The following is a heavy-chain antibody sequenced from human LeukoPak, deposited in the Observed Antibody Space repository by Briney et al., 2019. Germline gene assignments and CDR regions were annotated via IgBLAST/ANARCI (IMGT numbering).Heavy chain of an antibody. V-gene: IGHV3-23*01. CDR2: ISGSGGST. D-gene: IGHD2-2*01. CDR1: GFTFSSYA. CDR3: VKVDQLLPDY. Sequence: GGSLRLSCAASGFTFSSYAMRWVRQAPGKGLEWVSAISGSGGSTYYADSVKGRFTISRDNTKNTLYLQMNSLRAKDTAVYYCVKVDQLLPDYSGQGALVTVSS. J-gene: IGHJ4*02.